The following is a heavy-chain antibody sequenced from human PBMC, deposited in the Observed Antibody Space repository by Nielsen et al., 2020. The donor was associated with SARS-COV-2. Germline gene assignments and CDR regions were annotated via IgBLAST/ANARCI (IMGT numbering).Heavy chain of an antibody. V-gene: IGHV3-23*01. Sequence: GGSLRLSCAASGFTFSSYAMSWVRQAPGKGLEWVSGISDSGGSTYYADSVKGRFTISRDNSKNTLYLRMDSLRVEDTAIYFCARAQGYSSGVSRGWFDPWGQGTLVTVSS. D-gene: IGHD6-19*01. CDR3: ARAQGYSSGVSRGWFDP. CDR2: ISDSGGST. J-gene: IGHJ5*02. CDR1: GFTFSSYA.